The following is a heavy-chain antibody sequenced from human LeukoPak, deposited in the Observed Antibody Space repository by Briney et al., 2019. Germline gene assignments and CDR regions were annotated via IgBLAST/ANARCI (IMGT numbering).Heavy chain of an antibody. CDR1: GYTFTSYD. CDR3: ARTKDRMVVVTATLLDY. D-gene: IGHD2-21*02. J-gene: IGHJ4*02. CDR2: MNPNSGNT. V-gene: IGHV1-8*01. Sequence: ASVKVSCKASGYTFTSYDINWVRQATGQGLEWMGWMNPNSGNTGYAQKFQGRVTMTRNTSISIAYMELRSLRSDDTAVYYCARTKDRMVVVTATLLDYWGQGTLVTVSS.